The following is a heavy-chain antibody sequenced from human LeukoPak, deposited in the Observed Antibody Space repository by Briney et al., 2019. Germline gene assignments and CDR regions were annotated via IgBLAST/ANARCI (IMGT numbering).Heavy chain of an antibody. J-gene: IGHJ4*02. CDR2: IYSGGST. V-gene: IGHV3-53*01. D-gene: IGHD4-17*01. CDR3: ARGHHGDYPKAYFDY. CDR1: GFTVSSNY. Sequence: PGGSLRLSCAASGFTVSSNYMSWVRQAPGKGLEWVSVIYSGGSTYYADSVKGRFTISRDNSKNTLYLQMNSLRAEDTAVYYCARGHHGDYPKAYFDYWGQGTLVTVSS.